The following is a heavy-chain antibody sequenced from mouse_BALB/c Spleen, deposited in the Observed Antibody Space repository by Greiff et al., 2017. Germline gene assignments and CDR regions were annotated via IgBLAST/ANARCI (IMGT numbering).Heavy chain of an antibody. CDR1: GFSLTSYG. J-gene: IGHJ4*01. Sequence: QVQLKQSGPGLVAPSQSLSITCTVSGFSLTSYGVHWVRQPPGKGLEWLGVIWAGGSTNYNSALMSRLSISKDNSKSQVFLKMNSLQTDDTAMYYCARGLPWYDAMDYWGQGTSVTVSS. CDR3: ARGLPWYDAMDY. D-gene: IGHD2-14*01. CDR2: IWAGGST. V-gene: IGHV2-9*02.